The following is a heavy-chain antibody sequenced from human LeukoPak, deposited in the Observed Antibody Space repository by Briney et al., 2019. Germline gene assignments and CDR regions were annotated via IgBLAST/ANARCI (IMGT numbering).Heavy chain of an antibody. CDR2: IYYSGST. D-gene: IGHD6-13*01. CDR3: ARDRYSSSWFLPDY. V-gene: IGHV4-39*07. J-gene: IGHJ4*02. CDR1: GGSISSSSYY. Sequence: SETLSLTCTVSGGSISSSSYYGGWIRQPPGKGLEWIGSIYYSGSTYYNPSLKSRVTISVDTSKNQFSLKLSSVTAADTAVYYCARDRYSSSWFLPDYWGQGTLVTVSS.